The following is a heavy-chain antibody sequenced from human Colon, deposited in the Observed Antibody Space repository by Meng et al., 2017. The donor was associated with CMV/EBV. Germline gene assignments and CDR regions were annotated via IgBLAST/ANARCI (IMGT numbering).Heavy chain of an antibody. V-gene: IGHV1-18*01. J-gene: IGHJ4*02. CDR2: ISAYNGNT. Sequence: YGISWVRQAPGQGLEWMGWISAYNGNTNYAQKLQGRVTMTTDTSTSTAYMELRSLRSDDTAVYYCARDGPGYIRGYSGYDTNSPVYWGQGTLVTVSS. D-gene: IGHD5-12*01. CDR1: YG. CDR3: ARDGPGYIRGYSGYDTNSPVY.